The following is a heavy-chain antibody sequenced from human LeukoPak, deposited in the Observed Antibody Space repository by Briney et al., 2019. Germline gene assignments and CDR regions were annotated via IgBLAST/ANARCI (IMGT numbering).Heavy chain of an antibody. CDR2: IKQDGSEK. D-gene: IGHD1-26*01. J-gene: IGHJ4*02. CDR3: ARGGWELSY. CDR1: GFPFSRYW. Sequence: PGGSLRLSCAASGFPFSRYWLSWVRQAPGKGLEWVANIKQDGSEKYYVDSVKGRFTISRDNAKNSLYLQMNSLRVEDTAVYYCARGGWELSYWGQGTLVTVSS. V-gene: IGHV3-7*05.